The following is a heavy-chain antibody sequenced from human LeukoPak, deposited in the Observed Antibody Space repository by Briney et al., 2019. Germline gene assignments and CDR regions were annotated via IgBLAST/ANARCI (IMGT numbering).Heavy chain of an antibody. V-gene: IGHV3-66*01. Sequence: PGVSLRLSCVASGLIVSSNYMTWVRQAPGKGLEWVSIIYSAGSIDDADSVKGRFTISRDNSKNTVYLQMNNVTGADTAVYYCAREGRGTDAFDIWGQGTIVTVSS. CDR2: IYSAGSI. D-gene: IGHD3-16*01. CDR1: GLIVSSNY. J-gene: IGHJ3*02. CDR3: AREGRGTDAFDI.